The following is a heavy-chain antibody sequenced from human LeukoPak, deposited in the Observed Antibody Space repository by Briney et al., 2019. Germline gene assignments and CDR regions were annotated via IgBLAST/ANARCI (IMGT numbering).Heavy chain of an antibody. CDR3: TRGRDYVWGSYRYISRFDY. D-gene: IGHD3-16*02. CDR1: GFTFGDYA. V-gene: IGHV3-49*03. J-gene: IGHJ4*02. Sequence: GGSLRLSCTASGFTFGDYAMSWFRQAPGKGLEWVGFIRSKAYGGTTEYAASVKGRFTISRDDSKSIAYLQMNSLKTEDTAVYYCTRGRDYVWGSYRYISRFDYWGQGTLVTVSS. CDR2: IRSKAYGGTT.